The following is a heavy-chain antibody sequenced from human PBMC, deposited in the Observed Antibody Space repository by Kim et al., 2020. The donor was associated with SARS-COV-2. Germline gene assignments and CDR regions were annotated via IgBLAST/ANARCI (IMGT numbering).Heavy chain of an antibody. CDR2: IGGGGGIT. V-gene: IGHV3-23*01. Sequence: GGSLRLSCAASGFTFSSSAMSWVRQAPGKGLDWIASIGGGGGITKYADSVQGRFTISRDNSKNTLYLQMNSLRAEDTAVYYCALRRVCGNNCCLASAFWGQGTLVTVSS. CDR3: ALRRVCGNNCCLASAF. CDR1: GFTFSSSA. J-gene: IGHJ4*02. D-gene: IGHD2-2*01.